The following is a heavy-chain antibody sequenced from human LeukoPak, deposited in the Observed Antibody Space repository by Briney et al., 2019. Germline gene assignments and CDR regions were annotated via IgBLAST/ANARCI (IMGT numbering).Heavy chain of an antibody. V-gene: IGHV4-39*07. Sequence: MSSETLSLTCTVSGGSISSSSYYWGWIRQPPGKGLEWIGSIYYSGSTYYNPSLKSRVTISVDTSKNQFSLKLSSVTAADTAAYYCARAGVRSSWSITHGKMVVPFSYWGQGALVTVSS. D-gene: IGHD6-13*01. CDR2: IYYSGST. CDR1: GGSISSSSYY. J-gene: IGHJ4*02. CDR3: ARAGVRSSWSITHGKMVVPFSY.